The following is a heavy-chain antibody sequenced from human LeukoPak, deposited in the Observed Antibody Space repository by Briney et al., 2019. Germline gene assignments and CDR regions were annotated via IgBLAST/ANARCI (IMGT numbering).Heavy chain of an antibody. V-gene: IGHV3-53*01. CDR2: IYSGGST. D-gene: IGHD5-18*01. Sequence: GGSLRLSCAASWFTVSSNYMSWVRQAPGKGLEWVSVIYSGGSTYYADSVKGRFTISRDNSKNTLYLQMNSLRAEDTAVYYCARDGTREYSYGYPYYYYGMDVWGQGTTVTVSS. CDR3: ARDGTREYSYGYPYYYYGMDV. CDR1: WFTVSSNY. J-gene: IGHJ6*02.